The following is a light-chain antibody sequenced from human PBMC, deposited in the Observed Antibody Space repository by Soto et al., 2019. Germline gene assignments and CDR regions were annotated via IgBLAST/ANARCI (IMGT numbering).Light chain of an antibody. CDR2: DVS. Sequence: QSALTQPASVSGSPGQSITISCTGTSSDVGGHNYVSWYQQHPGKAPKLTIYDVSNRPSGVSNRFSGSKSGNTASLTISGLQAEDEADYYCSSYTSSSTRVFGTGTKLTVL. J-gene: IGLJ1*01. V-gene: IGLV2-14*01. CDR3: SSYTSSSTRV. CDR1: SSDVGGHNY.